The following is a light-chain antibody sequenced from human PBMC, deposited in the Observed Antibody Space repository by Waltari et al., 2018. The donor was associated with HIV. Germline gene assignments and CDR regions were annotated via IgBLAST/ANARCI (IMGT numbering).Light chain of an antibody. Sequence: SSELAQDPAVSVALGQTVRITCQGDSGRRYYASWYQQKPGQAPVLVVAVENIRPSVIPDLFSGSSSGNTASLTIAGAQAEDEADYYCNSRDSSGHWFFGGGTKVTVL. V-gene: IGLV3-19*01. CDR1: SGRRYY. CDR3: NSRDSSGHWF. J-gene: IGLJ3*02. CDR2: VEN.